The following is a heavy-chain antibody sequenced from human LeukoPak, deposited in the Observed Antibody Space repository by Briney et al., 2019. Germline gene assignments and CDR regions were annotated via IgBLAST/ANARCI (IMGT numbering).Heavy chain of an antibody. V-gene: IGHV3-11*01. J-gene: IGHJ3*02. CDR3: ARDYYDSSGYYLAFDI. CDR1: GFTFSDYY. D-gene: IGHD3-22*01. CDR2: ISSSGSTI. Sequence: GGSLRLSCAASGFTFSDYYMSWIRQAPGKGLEWVSYISSSGSTIYYADSVKGRFTISRDNAKNSLYLQMNSLRAEDTAVYHCARDYYDSSGYYLAFDIWGQGTMVTVSS.